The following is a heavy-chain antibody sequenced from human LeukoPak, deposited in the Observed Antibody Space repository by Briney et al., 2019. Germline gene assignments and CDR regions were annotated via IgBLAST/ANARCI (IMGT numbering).Heavy chain of an antibody. Sequence: GGSLRLSCAASGFTFSSYSMNWVRQAPGKGLEWVSSISSSSSYIHYADSVKGRFTISRDNSKNTLYLQMNSLRAEDTAVYYCAKDASYSSSWNDYWGQGTLVTVSS. CDR1: GFTFSSYS. CDR3: AKDASYSSSWNDY. V-gene: IGHV3-21*04. CDR2: ISSSSSYI. D-gene: IGHD6-13*01. J-gene: IGHJ4*02.